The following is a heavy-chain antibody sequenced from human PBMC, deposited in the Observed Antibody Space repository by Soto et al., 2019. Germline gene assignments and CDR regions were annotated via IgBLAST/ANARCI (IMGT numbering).Heavy chain of an antibody. Sequence: PSETLSLTCTVSGVSINNYYWSWIRQPPGKGLQWIGYIYYDGSTNYNPSLKSRPSISVDTSKNQFSLKLNSVTAADTAVYYCARVYGDYLDYWGQGTLVTVSS. V-gene: IGHV4-59*01. D-gene: IGHD4-17*01. CDR1: GVSINNYY. CDR2: IYYDGST. CDR3: ARVYGDYLDY. J-gene: IGHJ4*02.